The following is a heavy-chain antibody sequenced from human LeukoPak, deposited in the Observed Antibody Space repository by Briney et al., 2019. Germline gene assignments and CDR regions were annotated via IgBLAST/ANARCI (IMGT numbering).Heavy chain of an antibody. J-gene: IGHJ4*02. CDR3: ARDRAAPY. CDR1: GFTFSSYA. CDR2: ISYDGSNK. V-gene: IGHV3-30-3*01. Sequence: GGSLRLSCAASGFTFSSYAMHWVRQAPGKGLEWVAIISYDGSNKYYADSVKGRFTISRDNSKNTLYLKMNSLRAEDTAVYYAARDRAAPYWGQGTLVTVSS. D-gene: IGHD6-13*01.